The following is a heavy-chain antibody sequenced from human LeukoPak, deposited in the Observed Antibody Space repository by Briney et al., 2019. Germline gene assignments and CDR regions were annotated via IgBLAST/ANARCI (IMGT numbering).Heavy chain of an antibody. CDR1: EFTFSNYA. CDR2: ITNSGGTT. D-gene: IGHD2-15*01. V-gene: IGHV3-23*01. J-gene: IGHJ4*02. Sequence: PGGSLRLSCAASEFTFSNYAMSWVRQAPGKGLEWVSVITNSGGTTYYADSVKGRFTISRDNSKNTLHLQMNSLRGEDTAVYYCAKDSGGGVNTPINYWGQGTLVTVSS. CDR3: AKDSGGGVNTPINY.